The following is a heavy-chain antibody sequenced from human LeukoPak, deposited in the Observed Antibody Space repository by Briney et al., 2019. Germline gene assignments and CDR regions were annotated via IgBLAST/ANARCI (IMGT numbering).Heavy chain of an antibody. Sequence: GESVKISCKASGNNYWIAWARQMPGKGLEWLGIIYFGDSDTRYSPSFQGRLTISVDKSISTAYLQLSSLKASDTAIYFCGRHSYGLDYWGQGTLVTVSS. V-gene: IGHV5-51*01. CDR1: GNNYW. CDR3: GRHSYGLDY. CDR2: IYFGDSDT. D-gene: IGHD2-8*01. J-gene: IGHJ4*02.